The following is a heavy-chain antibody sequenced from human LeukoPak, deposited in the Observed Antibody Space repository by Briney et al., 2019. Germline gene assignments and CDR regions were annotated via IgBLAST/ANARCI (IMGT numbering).Heavy chain of an antibody. V-gene: IGHV1-69*13. CDR3: ARVVGAVAVGPFDP. CDR2: IIPIFGTA. CDR1: GGTFSRYA. Sequence: SVKVSCKASGGTFSRYALSWVRPAPGQGLEWMGGIIPIFGTANYAQKFQGRVTITADESTSTAYMELSSLRSEDTAVYYCARVVGAVAVGPFDPWGQGTLVTVSS. D-gene: IGHD6-19*01. J-gene: IGHJ5*02.